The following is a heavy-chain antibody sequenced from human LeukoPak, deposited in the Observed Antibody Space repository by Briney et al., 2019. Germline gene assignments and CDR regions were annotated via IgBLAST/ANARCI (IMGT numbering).Heavy chain of an antibody. J-gene: IGHJ4*02. CDR2: IYTSGST. V-gene: IGHV4-4*07. CDR1: GGSISSYY. D-gene: IGHD6-19*01. Sequence: SETLSLTCTVSGGSISSYYWSWIRQPAGKGLEWIGRIYTSGSTNYNASLKSRVSMSVDTSKNQFSLELSSVTAADTSVYYCAGRAQTTGWSFDYWGQGALVTVSS. CDR3: AGRAQTTGWSFDY.